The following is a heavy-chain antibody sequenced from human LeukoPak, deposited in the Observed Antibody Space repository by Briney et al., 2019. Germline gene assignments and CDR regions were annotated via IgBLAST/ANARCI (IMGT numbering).Heavy chain of an antibody. D-gene: IGHD3-22*01. CDR3: ARDYSDSSIYYPDNWFDP. V-gene: IGHV3-74*03. CDR2: IDTDGSTT. Sequence: GGSLRLSCVVSGFTFDDYAMHWVRQAPGKGLVWVSRIDTDGSTTTYADSVKGRFTISRDNAKNTLYLQMNSLRAEDTAVYFCARDYSDSSIYYPDNWFDPWGQGTLVTVSS. J-gene: IGHJ5*02. CDR1: GFTFDDYA.